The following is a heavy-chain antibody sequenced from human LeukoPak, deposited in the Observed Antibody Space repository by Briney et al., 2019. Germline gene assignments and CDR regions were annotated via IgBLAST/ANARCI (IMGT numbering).Heavy chain of an antibody. J-gene: IGHJ6*03. V-gene: IGHV4-59*01. Sequence: SETLSLTCTVSGASISSYYWSWIRQPLGKGLEWIGYIYYSGSTNYNPSLKSRVTISVDTSKNQFSLKLSSVTAADTAVYYCARMDTAMVFSYYYYYMDVWGKGTTVTVSS. CDR1: GASISSYY. CDR2: IYYSGST. CDR3: ARMDTAMVFSYYYYYMDV. D-gene: IGHD5-18*01.